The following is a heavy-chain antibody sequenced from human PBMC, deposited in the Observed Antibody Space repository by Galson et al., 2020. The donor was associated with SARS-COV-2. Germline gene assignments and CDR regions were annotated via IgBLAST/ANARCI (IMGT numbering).Heavy chain of an antibody. CDR2: IYPSGNT. V-gene: IGHV4-4*07. CDR3: ARDRPDLDGTSDI. Sequence: SETLSLTCSVSGGSISSYYWSWIRQPAGKGLEWIGRIYPSGNTYYNPSLNSRVTMSVDTSKNQYSLKLSSVTAADTAVYYCARDRPDLDGTSDIWGQGTMVTVSS. D-gene: IGHD1-1*01. J-gene: IGHJ3*02. CDR1: GGSISSYY.